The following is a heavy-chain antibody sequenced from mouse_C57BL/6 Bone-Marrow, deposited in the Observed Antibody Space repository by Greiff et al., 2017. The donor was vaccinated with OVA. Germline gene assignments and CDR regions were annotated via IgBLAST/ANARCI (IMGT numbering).Heavy chain of an antibody. V-gene: IGHV5-15*04. Sequence: DVKLVEPGGGLVQPGGSLKLSCAASGFTFSDYGMAWVRQAPRKGPEWVAFISNLAYSIYYADTVTGRFTISRENATNTLYLEMSSLRSEDTAMYYCARRDDYAMDYWGQGTSVTVSS. CDR2: ISNLAYSI. CDR1: GFTFSDYG. CDR3: ARRDDYAMDY. J-gene: IGHJ4*01.